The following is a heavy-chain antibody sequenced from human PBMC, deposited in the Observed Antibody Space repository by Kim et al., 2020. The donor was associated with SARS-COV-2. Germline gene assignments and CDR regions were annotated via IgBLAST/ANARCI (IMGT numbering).Heavy chain of an antibody. CDR2: IKSKTDGGTT. V-gene: IGHV3-15*01. CDR3: TTAAFEVGATPMHYYYYYGMDV. CDR1: GFTFSNAW. Sequence: GGSLRLSCAASGFTFSNAWMSWVRQAPGKGLEWVGRIKSKTDGGTTDYAAPVKGRFTISRDDSKNTLYLQMNSLKTEDTAVYYCTTAAFEVGATPMHYYYYYGMDVWGQGTTVTVSS. J-gene: IGHJ6*02. D-gene: IGHD1-26*01.